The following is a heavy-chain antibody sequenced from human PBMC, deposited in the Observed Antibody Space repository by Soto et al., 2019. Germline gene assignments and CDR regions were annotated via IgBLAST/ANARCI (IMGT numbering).Heavy chain of an antibody. CDR3: ARALGGESPLFDY. V-gene: IGHV3-30*04. CDR2: ISYDGSNK. J-gene: IGHJ4*02. D-gene: IGHD7-27*01. Sequence: GGSLRLSCAASGFTFSSYAMHWVRQAPGKGLEWVAVISYDGSNKYYADSVKGRFTISRDNSKNTLYLQMNSLRAEDTAVYYGARALGGESPLFDYWGQGTLVTVSS. CDR1: GFTFSSYA.